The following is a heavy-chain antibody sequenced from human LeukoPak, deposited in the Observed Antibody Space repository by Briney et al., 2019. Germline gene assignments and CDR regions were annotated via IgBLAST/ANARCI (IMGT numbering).Heavy chain of an antibody. V-gene: IGHV4-31*03. CDR3: ACGAANSPLSGL. CDR1: GGSISSGGYY. D-gene: IGHD6-25*01. CDR2: IYYSGST. J-gene: IGHJ4*02. Sequence: TSETLSLTRTVSGGSISSGGYYWSWIRQHPGKGLEWIGYIYYSGSTYYNPSLKSRVTISVDTSKNQFSLKLSSVTAADTAVYYCACGAANSPLSGLWGQGTLVTVSS.